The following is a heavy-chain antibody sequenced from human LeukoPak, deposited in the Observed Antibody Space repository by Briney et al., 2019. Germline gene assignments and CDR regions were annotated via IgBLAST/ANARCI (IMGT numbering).Heavy chain of an antibody. D-gene: IGHD3-10*01. CDR1: GFTVSSNY. J-gene: IGHJ6*02. V-gene: IGHV3-53*01. Sequence: PGGSLRLSCAASGFTVSSNYMSWVRQAPGKGLEWVSVIYSGGSTYYADSVKGRFTISRDNSKNTLYLQMNSLRAEDTAVYYCARGAYYGSGSYDGMDVWGQGTTVTVSS. CDR3: ARGAYYGSGSYDGMDV. CDR2: IYSGGST.